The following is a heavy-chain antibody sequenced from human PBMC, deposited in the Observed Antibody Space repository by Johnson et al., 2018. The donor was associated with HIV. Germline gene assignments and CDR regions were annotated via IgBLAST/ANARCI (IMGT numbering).Heavy chain of an antibody. CDR1: GFTFSSYA. Sequence: VQLVESGGGLAQPGGALRLSCAASGFTFSSYAMSWVRQAPGKGLEWVSGISGSGGSTYYADSVRVRVTIPRDNSKNTLYLLMNSLRPEDTAVYYCARDRIRISGLVTTLSPDAFDMWGQGTMVSVSS. CDR3: ARDRIRISGLVTTLSPDAFDM. J-gene: IGHJ3*02. CDR2: ISGSGGST. V-gene: IGHV3-23*04. D-gene: IGHD3/OR15-3a*01.